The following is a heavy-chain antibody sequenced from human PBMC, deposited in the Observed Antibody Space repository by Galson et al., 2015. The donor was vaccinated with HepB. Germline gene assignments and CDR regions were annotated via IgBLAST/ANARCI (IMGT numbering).Heavy chain of an antibody. V-gene: IGHV3-30*04. CDR1: GFTFSSYA. Sequence: SLRLSCAASGFTFSSYAMHWVRQAPGKGLEWVAVISYDGSNKYYADSVKGRFTISRDNSKNTLYLQMNSLRAEDTAVYYCANGYSSGWYDLDYWGQGTLVTVSS. J-gene: IGHJ4*02. CDR2: ISYDGSNK. D-gene: IGHD6-19*01. CDR3: ANGYSSGWYDLDY.